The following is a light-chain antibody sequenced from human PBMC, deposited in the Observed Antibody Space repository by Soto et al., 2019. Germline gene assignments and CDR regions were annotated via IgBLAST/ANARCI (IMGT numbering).Light chain of an antibody. CDR1: QDIRKY. Sequence: IPMTQSPSSLSASVGDRVTITCQASQDIRKYLNWYQQKPGQAAKILIYDSSSLETVVPSRFSGGGSGTYFSLTISSLQPEDIATYYCQQYDDLPEFTFGPGTKVHI. V-gene: IGKV1-33*01. CDR3: QQYDDLPEFT. J-gene: IGKJ3*01. CDR2: DSS.